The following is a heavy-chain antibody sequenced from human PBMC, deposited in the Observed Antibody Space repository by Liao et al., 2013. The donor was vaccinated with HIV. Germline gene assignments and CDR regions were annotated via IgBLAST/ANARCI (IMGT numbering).Heavy chain of an antibody. CDR1: GGSISSYY. D-gene: IGHD3-22*01. J-gene: IGHJ6*03. Sequence: QVQLQESGPGLVKPSETLSLTCTVSGGSISSYYWSWIRQPAGKGLEWIGRIYTSGSTNYNPSLKSRVTMSVDTSKNQFSLKLSSVTAADTAVYYCARDLPYYYDSSDYYMDVWGKGTTVNRLL. CDR2: IYTSGST. V-gene: IGHV4-4*07. CDR3: ARDLPYYYDSSDYYMDV.